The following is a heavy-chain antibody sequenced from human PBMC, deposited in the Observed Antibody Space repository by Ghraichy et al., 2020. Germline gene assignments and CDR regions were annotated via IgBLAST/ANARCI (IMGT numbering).Heavy chain of an antibody. V-gene: IGHV3-48*02. D-gene: IGHD3-16*01. CDR1: GFTFSSYS. CDR3: ARDLRGSPTLYYFDY. Sequence: GGSLRLSCAASGFTFSSYSMNWVRQAPGKGLEWVSYISSSSSTIYYADSVKGRFTISRDNAKNSLYLQINSLRDEDTAVYYCARDLRGSPTLYYFDYWGQGTLVTVSS. J-gene: IGHJ4*02. CDR2: ISSSSSTI.